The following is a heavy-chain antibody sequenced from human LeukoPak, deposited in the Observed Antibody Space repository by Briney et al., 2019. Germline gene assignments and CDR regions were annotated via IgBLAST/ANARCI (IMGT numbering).Heavy chain of an antibody. CDR3: ARDLDYYDSSGYYEGY. CDR2: ISSSSSYI. CDR1: GFTFSSYS. V-gene: IGHV3-21*01. D-gene: IGHD3-22*01. Sequence: SGGSLRLSCAASGFTFSSYSMNWVRQAPGKGLEWVSSISSSSSYIYYADSVKGRFTISRDNAKNSLYLQMNSLRAEDTAVYYCARDLDYYDSSGYYEGYWGQGTLVTVSS. J-gene: IGHJ4*02.